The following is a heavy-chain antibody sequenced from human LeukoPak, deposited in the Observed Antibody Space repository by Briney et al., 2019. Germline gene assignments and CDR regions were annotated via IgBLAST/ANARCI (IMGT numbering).Heavy chain of an antibody. CDR3: ARDARGWSGFDY. Sequence: PSETLSLTCSVAGASISSYYWSWIRQPAGKGLEWIGRIYTSGSTDYNPSLKSRVTMSVDTSKNQFSLKLSSVTAADTAVYYCARDARGWSGFDYWGQGTLVTVSS. V-gene: IGHV4-4*07. CDR1: GASISSYY. CDR2: IYTSGST. J-gene: IGHJ4*02. D-gene: IGHD3-3*01.